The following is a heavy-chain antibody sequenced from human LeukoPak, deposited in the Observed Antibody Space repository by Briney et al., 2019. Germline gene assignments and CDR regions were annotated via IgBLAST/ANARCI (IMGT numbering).Heavy chain of an antibody. Sequence: PLETLSLTCTVSGGSISSYYWSWIRQPPGKGLEWIGYIYYSGSTNYNPSLKSRVTISVDTSKNQFSLKLSSVTAADTAVYYCARDGPDGYNPRWFDPWGQGTLVTVSS. V-gene: IGHV4-59*01. D-gene: IGHD5-24*01. CDR2: IYYSGST. CDR1: GGSISSYY. CDR3: ARDGPDGYNPRWFDP. J-gene: IGHJ5*02.